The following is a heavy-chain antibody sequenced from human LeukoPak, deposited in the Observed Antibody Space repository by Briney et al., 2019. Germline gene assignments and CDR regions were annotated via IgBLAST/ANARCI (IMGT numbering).Heavy chain of an antibody. D-gene: IGHD6-13*01. J-gene: IGHJ4*02. CDR3: ARDLPLSSSPYYFDY. CDR1: GFTVSSNY. Sequence: GGSLRLSCAASGFTVSSNYISWVRQAPGKGLEWVSVIYSGGSIYYADSVKGRFTISRDNSKNTLYLQMNSLRAEDTAAYYCARDLPLSSSPYYFDYWGQGTLVTVSS. V-gene: IGHV3-53*01. CDR2: IYSGGSI.